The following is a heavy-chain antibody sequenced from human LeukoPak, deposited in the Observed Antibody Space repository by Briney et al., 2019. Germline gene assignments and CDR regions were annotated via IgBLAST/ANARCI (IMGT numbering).Heavy chain of an antibody. Sequence: SETLSLTCTVSGGSISSYYWSWIRQPPGKGLEWIGYIYYSGSTNYNPSLKSRVTISVDTSKNQFSLKLSSVTAADTAVYYCATTVTTRVDYWGQGTLVTVSS. J-gene: IGHJ4*02. CDR3: ATTVTTRVDY. CDR2: IYYSGST. V-gene: IGHV4-59*08. CDR1: GGSISSYY. D-gene: IGHD4-17*01.